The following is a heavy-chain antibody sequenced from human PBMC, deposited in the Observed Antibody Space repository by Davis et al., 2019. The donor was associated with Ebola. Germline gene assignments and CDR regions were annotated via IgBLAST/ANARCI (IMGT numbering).Heavy chain of an antibody. Sequence: ESPKISCAASGFPFSDYGMSWVRQAPGKGLEWVSTIHASGAPTYYADSVKGRFTISRDNSENTLYLQMNSLTADDTAVYYCARAVFHEVLDYWGQGTPVTVSS. CDR3: ARAVFHEVLDY. J-gene: IGHJ4*02. CDR2: IHASGAPT. CDR1: GFPFSDYG. V-gene: IGHV3-23*01. D-gene: IGHD3-3*01.